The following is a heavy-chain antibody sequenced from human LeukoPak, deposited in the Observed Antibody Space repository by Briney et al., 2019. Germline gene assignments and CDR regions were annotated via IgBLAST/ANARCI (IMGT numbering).Heavy chain of an antibody. CDR3: AKDSSGYVDAFDI. J-gene: IGHJ3*02. CDR2: ISSDGNNK. Sequence: PGGSLRLSCAASGFTFSSYVMHWVRQAPGKGLEWVAVISSDGNNKYNADSVKGRFTISRDNSKNMLYQQLNSLRAEDTAVYYCAKDSSGYVDAFDIWGQGTMVTVSS. CDR1: GFTFSSYV. V-gene: IGHV3-30-3*02. D-gene: IGHD3-22*01.